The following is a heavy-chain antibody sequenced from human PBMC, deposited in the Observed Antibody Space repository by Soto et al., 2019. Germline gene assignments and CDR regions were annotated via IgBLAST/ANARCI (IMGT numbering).Heavy chain of an antibody. CDR1: GFTFSSHD. D-gene: IGHD2-15*01. J-gene: IGHJ4*02. CDR2: VGTVGDT. V-gene: IGHV3-13*01. CDR3: VRRFCSGGTCPGIRFDY. Sequence: GGSLRLSCAASGFTFSSHDMHWVRQATGKGLEWASGVGTVGDTYYSGSVKGRFTISRENARNSFYLQMNSLRAGDTAVYYCVRRFCSGGTCPGIRFDYWGQGTLVTVSS.